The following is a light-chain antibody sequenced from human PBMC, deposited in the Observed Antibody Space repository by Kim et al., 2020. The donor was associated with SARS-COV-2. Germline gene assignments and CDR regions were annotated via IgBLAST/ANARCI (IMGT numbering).Light chain of an antibody. J-gene: IGKJ2*01. CDR1: ERLPRNY. CDR2: DAS. V-gene: IGKV3-20*01. CDR3: QQSYSTPPEYT. Sequence: EIVLTQSPGTLSLSPGERATLSCRASERLPRNYLAWFQQKPGQAPRLLIYDASSRATGVPDRFSGSGSGTDLTLTISSLQPEDFATYYCQQSYSTPPEYTFGQGTKLEI.